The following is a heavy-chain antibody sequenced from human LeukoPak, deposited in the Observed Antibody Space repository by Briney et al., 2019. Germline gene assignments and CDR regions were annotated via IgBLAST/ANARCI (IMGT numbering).Heavy chain of an antibody. CDR1: GYTFTDYY. CDR3: ARDPDVTVLELTP. V-gene: IGHV1-2*02. D-gene: IGHD2/OR15-2a*01. Sequence: ASVKVSCKASGYTFTDYYMHWVRQAPGQGLEWMGWINPNSGGTNYAQNFQGRVTMTRDTSTSKVHMELSRLRSDDTAMYYCARDPDVTVLELTPWGQGTLVTVSS. CDR2: INPNSGGT. J-gene: IGHJ5*02.